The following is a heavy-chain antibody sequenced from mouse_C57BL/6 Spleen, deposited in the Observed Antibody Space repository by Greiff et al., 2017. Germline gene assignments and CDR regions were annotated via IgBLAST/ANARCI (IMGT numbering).Heavy chain of an antibody. D-gene: IGHD1-1*01. CDR3: ASSDYYGSSYYAMDY. Sequence: VQLQQSGPELVKPGASVKISCKASGYAFSSSWMNWVKQRPGKGLEWIGRIYPGDGDTNYNGKFKGKATLTADKSSSTAYMQLSSLTSEDSAVYFCASSDYYGSSYYAMDYWGQGTSVTVSS. CDR2: IYPGDGDT. CDR1: GYAFSSSW. J-gene: IGHJ4*01. V-gene: IGHV1-82*01.